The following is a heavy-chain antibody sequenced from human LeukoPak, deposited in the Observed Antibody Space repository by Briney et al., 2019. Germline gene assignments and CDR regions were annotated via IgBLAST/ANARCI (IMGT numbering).Heavy chain of an antibody. CDR3: AKFFGVVAPDYYGMDV. D-gene: IGHD3-3*01. V-gene: IGHV1-18*01. CDR1: GYTFTSYG. Sequence: GASVKVSCEASGYTFTSYGISWVRQAPGQGLEWMGWISAYNGNTNYAQKLQGRVTMTTDTSTSTAYMELRSLRSDDTAVYYCAKFFGVVAPDYYGMDVWGQGTTVTVSS. CDR2: ISAYNGNT. J-gene: IGHJ6*02.